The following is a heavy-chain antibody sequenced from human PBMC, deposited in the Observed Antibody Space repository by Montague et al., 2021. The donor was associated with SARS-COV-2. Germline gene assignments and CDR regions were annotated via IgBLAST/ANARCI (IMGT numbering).Heavy chain of an antibody. CDR3: ARGMIRGVTTPFDY. Sequence: SETLSLTCSVSSGSIISSGYYWGWIRQPPGKELEWIGNIYYSGTTYYNPSLQSRGTISVDTSKNHLSLRLSSVTAADTAVYFCARGMIRGVTTPFDYWGQGSQVTVSS. CDR1: SGSIISSGYY. V-gene: IGHV4-39*02. D-gene: IGHD3-10*01. J-gene: IGHJ4*02. CDR2: IYYSGTT.